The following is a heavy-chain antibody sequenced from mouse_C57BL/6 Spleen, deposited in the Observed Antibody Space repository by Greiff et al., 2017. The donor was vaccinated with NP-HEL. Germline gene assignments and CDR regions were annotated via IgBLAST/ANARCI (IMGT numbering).Heavy chain of an antibody. V-gene: IGHV1-82*01. CDR2: IYPGDGDT. CDR1: GYAFSSSW. J-gene: IGHJ3*01. CDR3: ATTRDTTGCAY. D-gene: IGHD2-12*01. Sequence: VQLQQSGPELVKPGASVKISCKASGYAFSSSWMNWVKQRPGKGLEWIGRIYPGDGDTNYNGKFKGKATLTEDKSSSTAYMQLSSLTSEDSAVYCWATTRDTTGCAYWGQGTLVTVSA.